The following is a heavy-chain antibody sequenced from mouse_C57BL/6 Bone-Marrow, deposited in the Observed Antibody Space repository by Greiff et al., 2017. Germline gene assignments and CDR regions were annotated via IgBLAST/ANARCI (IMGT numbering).Heavy chain of an antibody. CDR3: ARGGFTTVVDWFAY. CDR1: GYSFTGYY. Sequence: EVQLQQSGPELVKPGASVKISCKASGYSFTGYYMHWVKQSHGNILDWIGYIYPYNGVSSYNQKFKGKATLTGDKSSSTAYMELRSLTSEGSSVYYGARGGFTTVVDWFAYWGQGTLVTVSA. J-gene: IGHJ3*01. V-gene: IGHV1-31*01. D-gene: IGHD1-1*01. CDR2: IYPYNGVS.